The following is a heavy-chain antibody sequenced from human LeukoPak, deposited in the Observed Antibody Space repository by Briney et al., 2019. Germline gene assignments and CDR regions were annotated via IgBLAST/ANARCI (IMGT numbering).Heavy chain of an antibody. CDR3: ARDSGGSYGQGAFDI. J-gene: IGHJ3*02. D-gene: IGHD1-26*01. CDR1: GGTFSSYA. CDR2: INPSGGST. Sequence: ASVKVSCKASGGTFSSYAISWVRQAPGQGLEWMGIINPSGGSTSYAQKFQGRVTMTRDTSTSTVYMELSSLRSEDTAVYYCARDSGGSYGQGAFDIWGQGTMVTVSS. V-gene: IGHV1-46*01.